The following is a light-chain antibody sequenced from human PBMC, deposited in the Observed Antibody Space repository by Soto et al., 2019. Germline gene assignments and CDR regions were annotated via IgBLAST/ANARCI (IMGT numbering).Light chain of an antibody. CDR3: QQYDNSPLT. CDR2: GAS. V-gene: IGKV3-20*01. Sequence: EIVSTQSPVTLSVSPGEGATLSCRASQSVSSSYLAWYQQKPGQAPRLLIYGASNRATGIPDRFSGSGSGTDFTLTISRLEPEDFAVYYCQQYDNSPLTFGGGTKVDIK. J-gene: IGKJ4*01. CDR1: QSVSSSY.